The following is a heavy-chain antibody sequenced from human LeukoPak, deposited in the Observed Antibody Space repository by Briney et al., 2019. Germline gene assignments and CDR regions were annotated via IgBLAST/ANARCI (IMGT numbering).Heavy chain of an antibody. CDR2: IYYSGST. CDR1: GGSISSYY. D-gene: IGHD6-19*01. J-gene: IGHJ4*02. V-gene: IGHV4-59*01. CDR3: ARRGSSGWYNYFDY. Sequence: SETLSLTCTVSGGSISSYYWSWIRQPPGKGLEWIGYIYYSGSTNYNPSLKSRVTISVDTSKNQFSLKLSSVTAADTAVYYCARRGSSGWYNYFDYWGQGTLVTVSS.